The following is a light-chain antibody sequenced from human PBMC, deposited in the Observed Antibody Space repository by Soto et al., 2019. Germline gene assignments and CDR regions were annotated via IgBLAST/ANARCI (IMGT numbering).Light chain of an antibody. CDR2: DAS. J-gene: IGKJ4*01. Sequence: VLTQSPVTLSLSPVEIATLSPRASHTARNNYLALYQQKPGQAPRLLIYDASSRATGIPDRFSGGGSGTDFTLTISSLEPEDSAVYYCQQRVHWLTFGGGTKVDIK. CDR1: HTARNNY. CDR3: QQRVHWLT. V-gene: IGKV3D-20*02.